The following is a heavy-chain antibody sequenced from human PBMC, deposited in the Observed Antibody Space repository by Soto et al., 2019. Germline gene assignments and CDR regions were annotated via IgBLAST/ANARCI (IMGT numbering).Heavy chain of an antibody. CDR3: ARGAFWYTTSTTDDAFDV. J-gene: IGHJ3*01. Sequence: EVQLAESGGGLVQPGGSLRLSCAASGFQFSSYEMNWVRQAPGKGLEWVAHISHSGATIFYTDSVKGRFTISRDNTNNSLTLLMNSLRADDTAIYYCARGAFWYTTSTTDDAFDVWGQGTVVTVSS. CDR1: GFQFSSYE. V-gene: IGHV3-48*03. D-gene: IGHD6-6*01. CDR2: ISHSGATI.